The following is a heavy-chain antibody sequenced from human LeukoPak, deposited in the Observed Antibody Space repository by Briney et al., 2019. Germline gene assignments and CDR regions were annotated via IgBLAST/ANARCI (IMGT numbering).Heavy chain of an antibody. V-gene: IGHV4-39*01. CDR3: ARHSGWLQFVPTRGREY. J-gene: IGHJ4*02. CDR2: IYYSGNT. Sequence: SETLSLTCTVSGXSISSGYDYWGWIRQPPGKGLEWIGSIYYSGNTYYNPSLKSRVTISVDTSKNQFSLKLSSVTAADTAVYYSARHSGWLQFVPTRGREYWGQGTLVTVSS. D-gene: IGHD5-24*01. CDR1: GXSISSGYDY.